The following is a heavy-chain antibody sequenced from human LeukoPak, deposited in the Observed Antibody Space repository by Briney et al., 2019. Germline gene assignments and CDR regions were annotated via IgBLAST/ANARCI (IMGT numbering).Heavy chain of an antibody. J-gene: IGHJ4*02. CDR3: ARDYGSGSYPTYFDY. V-gene: IGHV1-69*04. Sequence: AASVKVSCKASGGTFSSYAISWVRQAPGQGLEWMGRIIPILGIANYAQKFQGRVTITADKSTSTAYMELSSLRSEDTAVYYCARDYGSGSYPTYFDYWGQGTLVTVSS. CDR2: IIPILGIA. CDR1: GGTFSSYA. D-gene: IGHD3-10*01.